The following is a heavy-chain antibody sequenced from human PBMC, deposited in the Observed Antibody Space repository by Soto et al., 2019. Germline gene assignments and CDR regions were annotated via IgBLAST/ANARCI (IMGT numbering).Heavy chain of an antibody. D-gene: IGHD1-26*01. Sequence: EVQLLESGGGLVQPGGSLRLSCAASGFTFSTYAMSWVRQAPGKGLEWVSAISGSGGSSYYADSVKGRFTISRDNSKNTLYLQMNSLRAEDTAIYYCARHLSYRYFDYWGQGTLVTVSS. J-gene: IGHJ4*02. CDR2: ISGSGGSS. CDR1: GFTFSTYA. CDR3: ARHLSYRYFDY. V-gene: IGHV3-23*01.